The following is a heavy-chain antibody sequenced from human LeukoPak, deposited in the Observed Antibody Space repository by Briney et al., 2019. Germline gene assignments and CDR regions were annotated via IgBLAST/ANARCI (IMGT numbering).Heavy chain of an antibody. CDR2: ISYDGSNK. J-gene: IGHJ4*02. CDR1: GFTFSSYA. D-gene: IGHD6-13*01. CDR3: ARVARVAAAGTLDY. Sequence: GGSLRLSCAASGFTFSSYAMHWVRQAPGKELEWVAVISYDGSNKYYADSVKGRFTISRDNSTNTLYLQMNSLRAEDTAVYYCARVARVAAAGTLDYWGQGTLVTVSS. V-gene: IGHV3-30*04.